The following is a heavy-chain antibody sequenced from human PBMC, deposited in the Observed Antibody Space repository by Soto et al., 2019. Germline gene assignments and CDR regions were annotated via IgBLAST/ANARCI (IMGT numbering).Heavy chain of an antibody. CDR1: GFIFINYV. CDR3: AKGPLRPYYFDY. V-gene: IGHV3-23*01. CDR2: ISASGGST. Sequence: GGSLRLSCAASGFIFINYVMTWVLQAPGKGLEWVSSISASGGSTYYADSVRGRFTISRDNSRNTVYLQMNSLRADDTAVYYWAKGPLRPYYFDYWGPGTRVTVAS. D-gene: IGHD4-17*01. J-gene: IGHJ4*02.